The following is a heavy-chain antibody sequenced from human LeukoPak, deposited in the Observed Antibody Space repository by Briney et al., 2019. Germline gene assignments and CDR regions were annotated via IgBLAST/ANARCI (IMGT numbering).Heavy chain of an antibody. V-gene: IGHV3-23*01. CDR2: ISGSGGST. J-gene: IGHJ5*02. CDR1: GFTFSSYA. Sequence: GGSLRLSCAASGFTFSSYAMSWVRQAPGKGLEWVSAISGSGGSTYYADSVKGRFTISRDNSKNTLYLQMNSLRAEDTAVYYCAKAGDKFGGVIPFDPWGQGTLVTVSS. D-gene: IGHD3-16*02. CDR3: AKAGDKFGGVIPFDP.